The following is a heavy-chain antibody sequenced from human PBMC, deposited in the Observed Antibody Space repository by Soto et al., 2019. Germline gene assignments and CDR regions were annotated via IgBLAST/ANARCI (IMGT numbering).Heavy chain of an antibody. CDR2: ISYDGSNK. V-gene: IGHV3-30-3*01. D-gene: IGHD2-15*01. J-gene: IGHJ4*02. CDR1: GFTFSSYA. Sequence: GGSLILSCAASGFTFSSYAMHWVRQAPGKGLEWVAVISYDGSNKYYADSVKGRFTISRDNSKNTLYLQMNSLRAEDTAVYYCARDGGAYYFDCWGQGTLVTVSS. CDR3: ARDGGAYYFDC.